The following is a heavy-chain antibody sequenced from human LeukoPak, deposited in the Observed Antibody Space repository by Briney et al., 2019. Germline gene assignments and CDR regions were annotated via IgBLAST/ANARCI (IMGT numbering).Heavy chain of an antibody. CDR3: ARDHLLAYCGGDCLGAFDI. D-gene: IGHD2-21*02. V-gene: IGHV1-69*13. CDR2: IIPIFGTA. J-gene: IGHJ3*02. CDR1: GGTFRSYA. Sequence: SVKVSCKASGGTFRSYAISWVRQAPGQGLEWMGGIIPIFGTANYAQKFQGRVTITADESTSTAYMELSSLRSEDTAVYYCARDHLLAYCGGDCLGAFDIWGQGTMVTVSS.